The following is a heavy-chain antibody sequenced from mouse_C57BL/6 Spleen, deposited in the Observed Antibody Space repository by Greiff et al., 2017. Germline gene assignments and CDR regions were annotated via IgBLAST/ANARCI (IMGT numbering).Heavy chain of an antibody. Sequence: QVQLQQSGAELVRPGASVTLSCKASGYTFTDYEMHWVKQTPVHGLEWIGAIDPETGGTAYNQKFKGKAILTADKSSSTAYMELRSLTSEDSAVYYCTRQETLVYDGYFDYWGQGTTLTVSS. CDR1: GYTFTDYE. D-gene: IGHD2-3*01. CDR2: IDPETGGT. CDR3: TRQETLVYDGYFDY. V-gene: IGHV1-15*01. J-gene: IGHJ2*01.